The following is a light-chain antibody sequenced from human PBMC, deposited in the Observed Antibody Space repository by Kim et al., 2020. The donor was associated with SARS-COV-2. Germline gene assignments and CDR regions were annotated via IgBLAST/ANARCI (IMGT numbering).Light chain of an antibody. CDR3: QQYGSTPRT. J-gene: IGKJ1*01. Sequence: EIVLTQSPGPLSLSAGERATLSCRASQSVSSSYLAWYQQKPGQAPRLLIYGASSRATGIPDRFSGSESGTDFTLTISRLEPEDFAVYYCQQYGSTPRTFGQGTKVDIK. CDR2: GAS. V-gene: IGKV3-20*01. CDR1: QSVSSSY.